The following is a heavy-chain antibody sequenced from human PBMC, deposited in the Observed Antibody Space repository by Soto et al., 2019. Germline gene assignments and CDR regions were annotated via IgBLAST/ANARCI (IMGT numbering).Heavy chain of an antibody. D-gene: IGHD3-22*01. CDR1: GGSISSSIYY. J-gene: IGHJ3*02. CDR3: AGSTDYYDSSGYYFTDHAFDI. CDR2: IYYSGST. V-gene: IGHV4-39*01. Sequence: SETLSLTCTVSGGSISSSIYYWGWIRQPPGKGLEWIGSIYYSGSTYYNPSLKSRVTISVDTSKNQFSLKLSSVTAADTAVYYCAGSTDYYDSSGYYFTDHAFDIWGQGTMVT.